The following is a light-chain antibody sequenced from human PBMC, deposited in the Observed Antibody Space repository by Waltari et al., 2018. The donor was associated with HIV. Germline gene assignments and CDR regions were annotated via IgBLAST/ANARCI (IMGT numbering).Light chain of an antibody. CDR2: EVN. J-gene: IGLJ3*02. V-gene: IGLV2-8*01. CDR1: SRDVRGSKY. Sequence: QSALTQPPSASGSPGQSVTISCTGTSRDVRGSKYVPWYQQHPGKAPKLMIYEVNKRPSGVPDRFSGSKSANTASLTVSGLQADDEADYYCNSYAGSNNWVFGGGTKLTVL. CDR3: NSYAGSNNWV.